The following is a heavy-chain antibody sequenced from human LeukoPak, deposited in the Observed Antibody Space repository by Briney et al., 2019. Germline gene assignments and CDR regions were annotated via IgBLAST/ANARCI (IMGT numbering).Heavy chain of an antibody. Sequence: ASVKVSCKASGYTFTGYYMHWVRQAPGQGLEWMGWINPNSGGTNYAQKFQGRVTMTRDTSISTAYMELSRLRSDDAAVYYCARDGALRFLEWLPMAFDIWGQGTMVTVSS. V-gene: IGHV1-2*02. CDR2: INPNSGGT. CDR3: ARDGALRFLEWLPMAFDI. D-gene: IGHD3-3*01. J-gene: IGHJ3*02. CDR1: GYTFTGYY.